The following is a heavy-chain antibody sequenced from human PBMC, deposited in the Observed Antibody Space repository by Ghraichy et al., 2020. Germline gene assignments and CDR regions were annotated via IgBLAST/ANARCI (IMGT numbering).Heavy chain of an antibody. CDR1: GGSISSYY. J-gene: IGHJ6*02. CDR2: IYTSGST. D-gene: IGHD6-13*01. V-gene: IGHV4-4*07. Sequence: SETLSLTCTVSGGSISSYYWSWIRQPAGKGLEWIGRIYTSGSTNYNPSLKSRVTMSVDTSKNQFSLKLSSVTAADTAVYYCAREGDSSSWYGAGYYYGMDVWGQGTTVTVSS. CDR3: AREGDSSSWYGAGYYYGMDV.